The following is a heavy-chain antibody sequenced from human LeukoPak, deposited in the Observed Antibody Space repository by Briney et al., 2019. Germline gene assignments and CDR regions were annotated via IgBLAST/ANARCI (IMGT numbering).Heavy chain of an antibody. J-gene: IGHJ4*02. CDR2: ISSSSSTI. D-gene: IGHD6-13*01. Sequence: GGSLRLSCAASGFTLSSYSMNWVRQAPGKGLEWVSYISSSSSTIYYADSVKGRFTISRDNAKNSLYLQMNSLRAEDTALYYCAREFTFFGYSSSWSFDYWGQGTLVTVSS. CDR1: GFTLSSYS. CDR3: AREFTFFGYSSSWSFDY. V-gene: IGHV3-48*04.